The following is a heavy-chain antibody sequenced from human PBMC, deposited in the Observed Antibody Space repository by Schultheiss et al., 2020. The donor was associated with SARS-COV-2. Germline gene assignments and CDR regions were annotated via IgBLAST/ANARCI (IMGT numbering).Heavy chain of an antibody. D-gene: IGHD2-15*01. CDR1: GGSISSYY. J-gene: IGHJ4*02. Sequence: SETLSLTCTVSGGSISSYYWSWIRQPPGKGLEWIGYIYYSGSTNYNPSLKSRVTIAVDRSKKQLSLKLSSVTAADTAVFYCARGRYCSGGSCELDYWGQGTLVTVSS. CDR3: ARGRYCSGGSCELDY. V-gene: IGHV4-59*01. CDR2: IYYSGST.